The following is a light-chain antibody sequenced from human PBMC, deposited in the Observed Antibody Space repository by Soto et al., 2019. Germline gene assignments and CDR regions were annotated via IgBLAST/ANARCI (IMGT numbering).Light chain of an antibody. V-gene: IGKV3-15*01. CDR2: GAS. J-gene: IGKJ5*01. Sequence: EIVLTQSPGTLSLSPGERATLSCRASQSVSSSYLAWYQQKPGQAPRLLIYGASTRATGCPARFSGSGSGTEFTLTISSLQSEDFAVYYCQQYNNWPPITFGQGTRLEIK. CDR3: QQYNNWPPIT. CDR1: QSVSSSY.